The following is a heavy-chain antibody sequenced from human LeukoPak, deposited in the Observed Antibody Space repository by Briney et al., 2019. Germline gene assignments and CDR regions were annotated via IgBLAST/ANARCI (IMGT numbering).Heavy chain of an antibody. V-gene: IGHV4-31*03. D-gene: IGHD5-24*01. CDR2: IYYSGST. Sequence: TSETLSLTCTVSGGSISSGGYYWSWIRRHPGKGLEWIGYIYYSGSTYYNPSLKSRVTISVDTSKNQFSLKLSSVTAADTAVYYCARARRRDGYKSSFDYWGQGTLVTVST. CDR3: ARARRRDGYKSSFDY. J-gene: IGHJ4*02. CDR1: GGSISSGGYY.